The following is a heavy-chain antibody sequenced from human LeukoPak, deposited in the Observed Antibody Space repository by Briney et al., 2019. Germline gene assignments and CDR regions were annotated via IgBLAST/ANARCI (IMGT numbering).Heavy chain of an antibody. CDR1: GFTFSRYW. D-gene: IGHD3-22*01. J-gene: IGHJ5*02. CDR2: LNPDGSTT. V-gene: IGHV3-74*01. CDR3: ARVLSGSWDWFDP. Sequence: GESLRLSCAASGFTFSRYWIHWVRQAPGKGLEWVSRLNPDGSTTSYADSVKGRFTISRDNAQNTVYLQMNSLRAEDTAVYYCARVLSGSWDWFDPWGQGTPVTVSS.